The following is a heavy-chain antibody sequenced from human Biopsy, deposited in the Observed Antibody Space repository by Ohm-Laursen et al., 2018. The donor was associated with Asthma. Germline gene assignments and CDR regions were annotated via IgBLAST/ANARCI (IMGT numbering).Heavy chain of an antibody. CDR3: ARSDCGSGGYCYIPFYF. J-gene: IGHJ4*02. V-gene: IGHV3-30*03. CDR2: ISYDGSNK. D-gene: IGHD2-21*02. CDR1: GFTFSSFG. Sequence: SLRLSCAPSGFTFSSFGMHWVRQAPGKGLEWVACISYDGSNKYYADSVKGRFTISRDISKNTLYLQMNSLRAEDTAVYYCARSDCGSGGYCYIPFYFWGQGTLVTVSS.